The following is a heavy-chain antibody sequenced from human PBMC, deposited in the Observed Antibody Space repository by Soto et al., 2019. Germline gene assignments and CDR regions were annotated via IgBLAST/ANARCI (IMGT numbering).Heavy chain of an antibody. Sequence: EVYLVESGGDLVEPGGSLRLSCAASKFMFSSAWMSWVRQAPGQGLEWVGRIKDKIDGETTDYADFVQGRFTISRDDSKNTLFLEMNSLKIEDTAVYFCVEGWNDFWGQGTLVTVSS. CDR3: VEGWNDF. CDR2: IKDKIDGETT. CDR1: KFMFSSAW. D-gene: IGHD1-1*01. V-gene: IGHV3-15*01. J-gene: IGHJ4*02.